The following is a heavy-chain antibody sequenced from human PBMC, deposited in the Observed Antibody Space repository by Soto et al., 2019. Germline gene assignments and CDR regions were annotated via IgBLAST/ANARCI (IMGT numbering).Heavy chain of an antibody. J-gene: IGHJ4*02. CDR1: GFTFSSYA. CDR2: ISGSGGST. D-gene: IGHD6-19*01. V-gene: IGHV3-23*01. CDR3: AKAVDLYSSGFHPFYYFDY. Sequence: SGGSLRLSCAASGFTFSSYAMSWVRQAPGKGLEWVSAISGSGGSTYYADSVKGRFTISRDNSKNTLYLQMNSLRAEDTAVYYCAKAVDLYSSGFHPFYYFDYWGQGTLVTVSS.